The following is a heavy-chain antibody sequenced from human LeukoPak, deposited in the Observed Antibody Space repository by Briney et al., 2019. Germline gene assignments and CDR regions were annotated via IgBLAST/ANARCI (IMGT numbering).Heavy chain of an antibody. Sequence: GGSLRLSCAASGFTFSRYSMSWVRQAPGKGLEWVSAISGSGGSTYYADSVKGRFTISRDNSKNTLYLQMNSLRAEDTAVYYCAKAYCGGDCYPAPHDAFDIWGQGTMVTVSS. CDR1: GFTFSRYS. CDR3: AKAYCGGDCYPAPHDAFDI. J-gene: IGHJ3*02. CDR2: ISGSGGST. D-gene: IGHD2-21*02. V-gene: IGHV3-23*01.